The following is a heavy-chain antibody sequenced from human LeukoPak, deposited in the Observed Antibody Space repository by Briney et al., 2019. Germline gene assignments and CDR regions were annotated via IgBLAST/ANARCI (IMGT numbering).Heavy chain of an antibody. V-gene: IGHV4-59*01. CDR1: GGSISSYY. Sequence: SETLSLTCTVSGGSISSYYWSWIRQPPGKGLEWIGYIYHSGSTNYNPSLKSRVTISVDTSKNQFSLKLSSVTAADTAVYYCVRLAPYYYYYMDVWGKGTTVTVSS. CDR2: IYHSGST. CDR3: VRLAPYYYYYMDV. J-gene: IGHJ6*03. D-gene: IGHD5-12*01.